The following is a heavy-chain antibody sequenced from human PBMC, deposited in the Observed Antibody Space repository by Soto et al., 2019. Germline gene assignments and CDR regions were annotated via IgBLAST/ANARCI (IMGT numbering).Heavy chain of an antibody. D-gene: IGHD3-10*01. CDR1: GGSIRSGGYY. V-gene: IGHV4-31*03. CDR3: ARARITMVRGVIANYFDY. Sequence: PSETLSLTCTVSGGSIRSGGYYWSWIRQHPGKGLEWIGYIYYSGSTYYNPSLKSRVTISVDTSKNQFSLKLSSVTAADTAVYYCARARITMVRGVIANYFDYWGQGTLVTVSS. J-gene: IGHJ4*02. CDR2: IYYSGST.